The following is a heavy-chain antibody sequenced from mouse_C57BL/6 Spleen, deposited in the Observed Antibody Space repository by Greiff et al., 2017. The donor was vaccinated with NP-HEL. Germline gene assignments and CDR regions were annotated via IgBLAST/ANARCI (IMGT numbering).Heavy chain of an antibody. CDR1: GYTFTSYW. CDR3: ASRGINWDVGDY. J-gene: IGHJ2*01. V-gene: IGHV1-55*01. Sequence: QVQLQQPGAELVKPGASVKMSCKASGYTFTSYWITWVKQRPGQGLEWIGDIYPGSGSTNYNEKFKSKATLTVDTSSSTAYMQLSSLTSEDSAVYYCASRGINWDVGDYWGQGTTLTVSS. CDR2: IYPGSGST. D-gene: IGHD4-1*02.